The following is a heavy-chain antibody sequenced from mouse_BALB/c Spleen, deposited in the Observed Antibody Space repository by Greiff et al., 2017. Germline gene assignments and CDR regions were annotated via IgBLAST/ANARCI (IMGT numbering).Heavy chain of an antibody. Sequence: DVKLVESGGGLVKPGGSLKLSCAASGFAFSSYDMSWVRQTPEKRLEWVAYISSGGGSTYYPDTVKGRFTISRDNAKNTLYLQMSSLKSEDTAMYYCATPFSAYWGQGTLVTVSA. V-gene: IGHV5-12-1*01. CDR2: ISSGGGST. CDR1: GFAFSSYD. CDR3: ATPFSAY. J-gene: IGHJ3*01.